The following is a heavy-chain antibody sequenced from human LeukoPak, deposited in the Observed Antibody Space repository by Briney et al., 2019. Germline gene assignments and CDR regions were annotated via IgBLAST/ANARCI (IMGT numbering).Heavy chain of an antibody. CDR2: VSSGGDRT. CDR1: GFTFSSYD. J-gene: IGHJ4*02. Sequence: GGSLRLSCAASGFTFSSYDMSWVRQAPGKGLQWVSAVSSGGDRTYYADSVKGRFSISRDNSKNTLYLQMNSLSADDTAVYYCASGGGYCSTTSCYALYYWGQGALVTVSS. D-gene: IGHD2-2*01. V-gene: IGHV3-23*01. CDR3: ASGGGYCSTTSCYALYY.